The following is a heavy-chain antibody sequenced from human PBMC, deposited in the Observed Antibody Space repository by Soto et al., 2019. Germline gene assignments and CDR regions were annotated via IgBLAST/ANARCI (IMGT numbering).Heavy chain of an antibody. Sequence: QVQLVQSGAEVKKPGASVKVSCKASGYTFTSYGISWGRQAPGQGLEWMGWISAYNGNTNYAQKLQGRVTMTTETSTSTAYMELRSLRSDDTAVYYCASSYYGSGTPYYYGMDVWGQGTTVTVSS. J-gene: IGHJ6*02. D-gene: IGHD3-10*01. CDR1: GYTFTSYG. V-gene: IGHV1-18*01. CDR3: ASSYYGSGTPYYYGMDV. CDR2: ISAYNGNT.